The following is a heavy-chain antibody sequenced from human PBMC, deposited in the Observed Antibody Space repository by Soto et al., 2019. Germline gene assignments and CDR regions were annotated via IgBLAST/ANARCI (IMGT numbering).Heavy chain of an antibody. CDR1: GFTFSSYG. CDR3: AKDFRRYSSTPPGAFDI. J-gene: IGHJ3*02. CDR2: ISYDGSNK. Sequence: GGSLRLSCAASGFTFSSYGMHWVRQAPGKGLEWVAVISYDGSNKYYADSVKGRFTISRDNSKNTLYLQMNSLRAEDTAVYYCAKDFRRYSSTPPGAFDIWGQGTMVTVSS. V-gene: IGHV3-30*18. D-gene: IGHD6-13*01.